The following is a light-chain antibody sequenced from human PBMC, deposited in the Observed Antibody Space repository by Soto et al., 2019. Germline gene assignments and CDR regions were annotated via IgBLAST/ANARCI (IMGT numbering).Light chain of an antibody. V-gene: IGLV2-14*01. CDR1: SSDIGGYVY. J-gene: IGLJ7*01. CDR3: SSFTNIKTWV. Sequence: QSALTQPASVSGSPGQSITISCSGTSSDIGGYVYVSWYQKHPGKAPKLMIYEVNSRPSGVSNRFSGSKSGNTASLTISGLQEEDEADYYCSSFTNIKTWVFGGGTQLTVL. CDR2: EVN.